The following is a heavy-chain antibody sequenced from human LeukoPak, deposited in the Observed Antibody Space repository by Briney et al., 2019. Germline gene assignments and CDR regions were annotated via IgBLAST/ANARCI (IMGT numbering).Heavy chain of an antibody. V-gene: IGHV1-46*01. CDR3: ARDGVVGATQRWFDP. CDR2: INPSGGST. J-gene: IGHJ5*02. Sequence: ASVKVSCKASGYTFTSYYMHWVRQAPGQGLEWMGIINPSGGSTSYAQKFQGRVTMTRDTSTSTVYMELSSLRSEDTAVYYCARDGVVGATQRWFDPWGQGTLVTVSS. CDR1: GYTFTSYY. D-gene: IGHD1-26*01.